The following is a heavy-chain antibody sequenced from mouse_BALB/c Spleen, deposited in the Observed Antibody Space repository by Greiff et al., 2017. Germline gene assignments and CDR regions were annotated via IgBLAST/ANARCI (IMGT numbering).Heavy chain of an antibody. V-gene: IGHV5-17*02. CDR1: GFTFSSFG. J-gene: IGHJ3*01. CDR2: ISSGSSTI. Sequence: EVHLVESGGGLVQPGGSRKLSCAASGFTFSSFGMHWVRQAPEKGLEWVAYISSGSSTIYYADTVKGRFTISRDNPKNTLFLQMTSLRSEDTAMYYCARRRFDGNYFAYWGQGTLVTVSA. D-gene: IGHD2-1*01. CDR3: ARRRFDGNYFAY.